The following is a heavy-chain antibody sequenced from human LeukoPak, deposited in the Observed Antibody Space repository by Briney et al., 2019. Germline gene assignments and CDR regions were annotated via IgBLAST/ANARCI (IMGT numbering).Heavy chain of an antibody. V-gene: IGHV3-7*01. CDR3: ARDGELDSSGYYYFYYGMDV. CDR2: IKQDGSEK. CDR1: GFTFSSYW. J-gene: IGHJ6*02. D-gene: IGHD3-22*01. Sequence: GGSLRLSCAASGFTFSSYWMSWVRQAPGKGLEWVANIKQDGSEKYYVDSVKGRFTISRDNAKNSQYLQMNSLRAEDTAVYYCARDGELDSSGYYYFYYGMDVWGQGTTVTVSS.